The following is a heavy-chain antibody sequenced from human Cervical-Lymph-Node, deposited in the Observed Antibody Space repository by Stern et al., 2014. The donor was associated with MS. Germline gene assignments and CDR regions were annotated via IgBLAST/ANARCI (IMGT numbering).Heavy chain of an antibody. J-gene: IGHJ4*02. V-gene: IGHV1-69*01. CDR3: TRHQEGIAAF. CDR1: GDSFSNFD. Sequence: QMQLVQSGAEVKKPGSSVKVACKASGDSFSNFDISWVRQAPGQGLEWMGGITPLFGTANYAQRFQGRVTFNADVSTDTVYMQLSSLRSDDTAVYYCTRHQEGIAAFWGQGTLVTVSS. D-gene: IGHD2-21*01. CDR2: ITPLFGTA.